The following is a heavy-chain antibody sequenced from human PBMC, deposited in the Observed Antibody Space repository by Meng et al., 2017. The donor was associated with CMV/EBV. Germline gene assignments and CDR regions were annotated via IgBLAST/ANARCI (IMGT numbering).Heavy chain of an antibody. V-gene: IGHV1-2*02. CDR2: INPNSGGT. Sequence: ASVKVSCKASGYTFTVYYMHWVRQAPGQGLEWMGWINPNSGGTNYAQKFQGRVTMTRDTSISTAYMELSRLRSDDTAVYYCARDRHMVRGVIGRREGMDVWGQGTTVTVSS. CDR3: ARDRHMVRGVIGRREGMDV. CDR1: GYTFTVYY. D-gene: IGHD3-10*01. J-gene: IGHJ6*02.